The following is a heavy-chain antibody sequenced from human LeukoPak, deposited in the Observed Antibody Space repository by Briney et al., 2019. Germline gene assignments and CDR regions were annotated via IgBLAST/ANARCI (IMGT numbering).Heavy chain of an antibody. D-gene: IGHD2-21*02. V-gene: IGHV4-34*01. CDR3: ARGGYCGGDCYSSYWFDP. J-gene: IGHJ5*02. CDR2: INHSGST. CDR1: GGSFSGYY. Sequence: SETLSLTCAVYGGSFSGYYWSWIRQPPGKGLEWIGEINHSGSTNYNPSLKSRVTISADTSKNQFSLKLSSVTAADTAVYYCARGGYCGGDCYSSYWFDPWGQGTLVTVSS.